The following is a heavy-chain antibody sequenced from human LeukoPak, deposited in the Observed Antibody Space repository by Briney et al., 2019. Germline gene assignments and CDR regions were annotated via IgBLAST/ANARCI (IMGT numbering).Heavy chain of an antibody. J-gene: IGHJ6*02. CDR2: IHSGGST. D-gene: IGHD3-22*01. CDR1: AFTVSSNH. CDR3: ARRGAYDSRGLYDYYGLDV. V-gene: IGHV3-66*04. Sequence: GGSLRLSCVASAFTVSSNHMSWVRQAPGKGLEWVSVIHSGGSTNFADSVKGRFSISRDNSKNTVDLQMNSLRAEDTAVYYCARRGAYDSRGLYDYYGLDVWGQGTTVTVSS.